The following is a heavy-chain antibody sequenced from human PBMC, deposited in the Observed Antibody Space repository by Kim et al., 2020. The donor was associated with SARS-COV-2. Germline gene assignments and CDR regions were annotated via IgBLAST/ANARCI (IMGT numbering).Heavy chain of an antibody. CDR1: GFTFSSYG. CDR3: ARDRGGMTARLGAFDI. J-gene: IGHJ3*02. Sequence: GGSLRLSCAASGFTFSSYGMHWVRQAPGKGLEWVAVIWYDGSNKYYADSVKGRFTISRDNSKNTLYLQMNSLRAEDTAVYYCARDRGGMTARLGAFDIWGQGTMVTVSS. CDR2: IWYDGSNK. D-gene: IGHD6-6*01. V-gene: IGHV3-33*01.